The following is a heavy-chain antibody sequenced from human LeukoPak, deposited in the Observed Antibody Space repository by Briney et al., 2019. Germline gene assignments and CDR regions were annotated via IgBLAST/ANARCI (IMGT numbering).Heavy chain of an antibody. CDR1: GGSTSSGSYY. CDR2: IYYSGST. J-gene: IGHJ3*02. D-gene: IGHD3/OR15-3a*01. V-gene: IGHV4-31*11. CDR3: ASSRNVDQFDI. Sequence: SETLSLTCAVSGGSTSSGSYYWGWIRQHPGKGLEWIGSIYYSGSTYYNPSLKSRLTISKDTSKNQFSLNLSSVTAADTAVYFCASSRNVDQFDIWGQGTMVTVSS.